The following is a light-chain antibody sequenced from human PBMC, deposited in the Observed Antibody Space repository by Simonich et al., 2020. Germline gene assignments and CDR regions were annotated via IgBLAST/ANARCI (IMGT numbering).Light chain of an antibody. CDR1: QGISSA. J-gene: IGKJ1*01. CDR2: DAS. CDR3: QQFNSYPRT. Sequence: AIQLTQSPSSLSSSVGARVTINGRARQGISSALAWYQQKPGKAPKLLIYDASSLESVVPSRFSGSGSGTDFTLTISSLKPEEFATYYCQQFNSYPRTFGQGTKVEIK. V-gene: IGKV1-13*02.